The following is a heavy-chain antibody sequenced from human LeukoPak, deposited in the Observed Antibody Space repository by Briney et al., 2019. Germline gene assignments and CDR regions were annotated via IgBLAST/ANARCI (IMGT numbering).Heavy chain of an antibody. CDR2: IKQDGSEK. D-gene: IGHD6-19*01. CDR1: GIILSSYW. Sequence: GGSLRLSCAASGIILSSYWMSWVRQAPGKGLEWVANIKQDGSEKWYVDSVKGRFTISRDNAKNSLYLQMNSLRVEDTAVYYCAREFRSGYNSRWFDYWGQGTLVTVSS. CDR3: AREFRSGYNSRWFDY. V-gene: IGHV3-7*01. J-gene: IGHJ5*01.